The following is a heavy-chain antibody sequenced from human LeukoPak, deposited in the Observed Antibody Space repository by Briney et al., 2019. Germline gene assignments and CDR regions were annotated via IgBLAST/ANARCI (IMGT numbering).Heavy chain of an antibody. V-gene: IGHV3-74*01. CDR3: ARGAGYNYPYYFDY. J-gene: IGHJ4*02. CDR1: GFTSSSYW. Sequence: GGSLRLSCAASGFTSSSYWMHWVRQVPGKGLVWVSRISGDGTARNYADSVKGRFTISRDNSKNTLYLQMNSLRAEDTAVYYCARGAGYNYPYYFDYWGQGTLVTVSS. D-gene: IGHD5-24*01. CDR2: ISGDGTAR.